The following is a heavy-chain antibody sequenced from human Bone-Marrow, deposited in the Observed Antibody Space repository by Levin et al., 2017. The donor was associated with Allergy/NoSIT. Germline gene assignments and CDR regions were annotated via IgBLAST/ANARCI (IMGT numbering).Heavy chain of an antibody. D-gene: IGHD1-26*01. CDR1: GGTFGGYA. J-gene: IGHJ4*02. CDR2: TVAMFNTP. Sequence: AASVKVSCKPSGGTFGGYAINWVRQAPGQGLEWMGGTVAMFNTPNYAQKFQGRVTFTADESTDTAYMELSSLTFEDTALYFCARGEGCDYWGQGTPVIVAS. V-gene: IGHV1-69*13. CDR3: ARGEGCDY.